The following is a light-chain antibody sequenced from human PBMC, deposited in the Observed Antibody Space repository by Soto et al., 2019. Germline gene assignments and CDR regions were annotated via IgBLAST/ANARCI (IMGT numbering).Light chain of an antibody. V-gene: IGLV2-23*01. CDR1: SSDVGSYNH. Sequence: QSVLTQPASVSGSYGQSITISCTGSSSDVGSYNHVSWYQQRPGKAPRFMIYEGNKRPSGVSNRFSGSKSGNTAYLTISGLQGDDEADYYCCSYAGGSSYVFGAGTKVTVL. J-gene: IGLJ1*01. CDR3: CSYAGGSSYV. CDR2: EGN.